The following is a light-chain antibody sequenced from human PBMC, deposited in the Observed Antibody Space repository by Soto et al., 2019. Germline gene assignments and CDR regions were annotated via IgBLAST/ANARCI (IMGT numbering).Light chain of an antibody. CDR1: QAISSH. J-gene: IGKJ5*01. CDR3: QQLNAYPIT. Sequence: IQLTQSPSSLSASVRDRDTITCRASQAISSHLAWYQQEPGKAPKLLIYAASTLQSGVPSRFSGSGFWTDFTLTFSSLQPEDFATYYCQQLNAYPITFGQGTRLEIK. V-gene: IGKV1-9*01. CDR2: AAS.